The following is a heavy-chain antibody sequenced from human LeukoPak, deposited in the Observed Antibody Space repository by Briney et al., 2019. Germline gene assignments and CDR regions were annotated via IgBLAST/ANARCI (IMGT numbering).Heavy chain of an antibody. CDR1: GYTFTGYY. Sequence: GASVKVSCKASGYTFTGYYMHWVRQAPGQGLEWMGWINPNSGGTNYAQKLQGRVTMTTDTSTSTAYMELRSLRSDDTAVYYCARDPLRFLEWPGTFDPWGQGTLVTVSS. D-gene: IGHD3-3*01. J-gene: IGHJ5*02. CDR2: INPNSGGT. CDR3: ARDPLRFLEWPGTFDP. V-gene: IGHV1-2*02.